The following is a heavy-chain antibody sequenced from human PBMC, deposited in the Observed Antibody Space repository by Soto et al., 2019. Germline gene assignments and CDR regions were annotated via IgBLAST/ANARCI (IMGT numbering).Heavy chain of an antibody. CDR3: ARVGSSWYLGMDV. CDR1: GGSISNYY. Sequence: QVQLQESGPGLVKPSETLSLTCTVSGGSISNYYWSWIRQPPGMGLEWIGYIYYTGSTNYNPSLKRRLTISVDTSKNQFSLKLSSVTAADTAVYYCARVGSSWYLGMDVWGQGTTVTVSS. CDR2: IYYTGST. D-gene: IGHD6-13*01. J-gene: IGHJ6*02. V-gene: IGHV4-59*01.